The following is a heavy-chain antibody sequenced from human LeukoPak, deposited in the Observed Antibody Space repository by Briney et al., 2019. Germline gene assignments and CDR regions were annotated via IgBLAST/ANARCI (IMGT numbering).Heavy chain of an antibody. CDR2: IIPIFGTA. V-gene: IGHV1-69*05. J-gene: IGHJ5*02. Sequence: SVKVSCRASGGTFSGYAISWVRQAPGQGLEWMGRIIPIFGTANYAQKFQGRVTITTDESTSTAYMELSSLRSEDTAVYYCARVGGCSSTSCSKSNWFDPWGQGTLVTVSS. CDR1: GGTFSGYA. CDR3: ARVGGCSSTSCSKSNWFDP. D-gene: IGHD2-2*01.